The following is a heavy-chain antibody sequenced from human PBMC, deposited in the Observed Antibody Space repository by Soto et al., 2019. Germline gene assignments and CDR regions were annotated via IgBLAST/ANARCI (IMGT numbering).Heavy chain of an antibody. CDR1: GFTVSSNY. J-gene: IGHJ4*02. V-gene: IGHV3-53*01. Sequence: GGSLRLSCAASGFTVSSNYMSWVRQAPGKGLEWVSVIYSGGSTYYADSVKGRFTISRDNSKNTLYLQMNSLRAEDTAVYYCARGDDTYDLWSGYYPPFVDYWGQGTLVTGSS. D-gene: IGHD3-3*01. CDR3: ARGDDTYDLWSGYYPPFVDY. CDR2: IYSGGST.